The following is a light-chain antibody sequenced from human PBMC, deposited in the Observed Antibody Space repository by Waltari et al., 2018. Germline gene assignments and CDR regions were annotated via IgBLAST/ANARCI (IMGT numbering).Light chain of an antibody. CDR2: WAS. J-gene: IGKJ1*01. CDR1: QSVLKNSKNKNN. CDR3: QQYYTPPWT. V-gene: IGKV4-1*01. Sequence: DIVMTQSPDSLAVSLGERATIKCKSSQSVLKNSKNKNNLAWYQQKRGQPPKLLIYWASARESGVPDRFSGSGSGTDFTLTITSLQAEDVAVYYCQQYYTPPWTFGQGTKVEIK.